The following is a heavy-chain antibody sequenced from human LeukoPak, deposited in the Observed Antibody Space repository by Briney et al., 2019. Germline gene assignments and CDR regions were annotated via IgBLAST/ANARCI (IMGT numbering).Heavy chain of an antibody. V-gene: IGHV1-46*01. CDR2: VNPRGGST. D-gene: IGHD3-22*01. CDR3: ARGGYSDNNNYWTSDY. Sequence: GASVKVSCKASRYTFTSYYIHWVRQAPGQGLELMGIVNPRGGSTTYAQKFQGRVIMTRDTSTSTVYMELSSLRSEDTAVYYCARGGYSDNNNYWTSDYWGQGTLVTVSS. J-gene: IGHJ4*02. CDR1: RYTFTSYY.